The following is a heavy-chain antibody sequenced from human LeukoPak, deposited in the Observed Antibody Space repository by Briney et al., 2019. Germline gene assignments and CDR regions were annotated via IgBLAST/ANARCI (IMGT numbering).Heavy chain of an antibody. CDR2: INPNSGGT. V-gene: IGHV1-2*02. CDR1: GYTXTGYY. Sequence: ASVKVSCKASGYTXTGYYMHWVRQAPGQGLEWMGWINPNSGGTNYAQKFQGRVTMTRDTSISTAYMELSRLRSDDTAVYYCATEGPVVPAAVDYWGQGTLVTVSS. D-gene: IGHD2-2*01. J-gene: IGHJ4*02. CDR3: ATEGPVVPAAVDY.